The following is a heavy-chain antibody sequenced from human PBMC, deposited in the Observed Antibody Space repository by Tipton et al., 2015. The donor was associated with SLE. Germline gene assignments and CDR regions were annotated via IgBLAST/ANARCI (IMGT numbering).Heavy chain of an antibody. Sequence: LRLSCTVSGGSISSSSYYWGWIRQPPGKGLEWIGNIYYSGSTYYNPSLKSRVTISVDASKNQFSLKLSSVTAADTAVYYCARSAGYGSNWAHFDYWGQGTLVTVSS. J-gene: IGHJ4*02. CDR3: ARSAGYGSNWAHFDY. V-gene: IGHV4-39*07. D-gene: IGHD6-13*01. CDR2: IYYSGST. CDR1: GGSISSSSYY.